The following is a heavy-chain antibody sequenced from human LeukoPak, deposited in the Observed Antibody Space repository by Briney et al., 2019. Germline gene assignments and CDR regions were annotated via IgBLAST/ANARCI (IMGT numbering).Heavy chain of an antibody. J-gene: IGHJ4*02. Sequence: GGSLRLSCAPSGFIFSRYWMSWVRQAPGKGLEWVANINQDESEKNYVDSVKGRFTISRDNAKNSLDLQMNSLRAEDTAVYYCTRDPTYYLRYGYFDFWGQGVLVTVSS. CDR3: TRDPTYYLRYGYFDF. V-gene: IGHV3-7*01. CDR2: INQDESEK. D-gene: IGHD3-9*01. CDR1: GFIFSRYW.